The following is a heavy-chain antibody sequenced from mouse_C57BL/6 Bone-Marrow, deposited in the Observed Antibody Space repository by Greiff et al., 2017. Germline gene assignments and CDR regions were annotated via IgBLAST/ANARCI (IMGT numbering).Heavy chain of an antibody. D-gene: IGHD2-4*01. J-gene: IGHJ4*01. V-gene: IGHV5-15*01. CDR2: ISNLAYSI. CDR1: GFTFSDYG. Sequence: EVQGVESGGGLVQPGGSLKLSCAASGFTFSDYGMAWVRQAPRKGPEWVAFISNLAYSIYYAATVTGRFTISRENAKNTLYLEMSSLRSEDTAMYYCARRWDYDDYYAMDYWGQGTSVTVSS. CDR3: ARRWDYDDYYAMDY.